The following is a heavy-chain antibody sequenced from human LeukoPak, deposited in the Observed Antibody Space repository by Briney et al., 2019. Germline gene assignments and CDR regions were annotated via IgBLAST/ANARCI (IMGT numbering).Heavy chain of an antibody. CDR2: INVGSSPT. J-gene: IGHJ4*02. Sequence: GGSLRLSCEASRFTFSIYSMNWFRQAPGKGLEWVAYINVGSSPTYYADSVKGRFTISRDDARNSLYLQMNSLRAEDTAVYYCTREDYYYASGHWAQGTLVTVSS. V-gene: IGHV3-48*04. D-gene: IGHD3-10*01. CDR1: RFTFSIYS. CDR3: TREDYYYASGH.